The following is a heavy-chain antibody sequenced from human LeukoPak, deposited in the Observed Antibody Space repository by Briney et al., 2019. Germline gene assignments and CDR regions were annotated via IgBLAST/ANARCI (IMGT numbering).Heavy chain of an antibody. CDR1: GGSISNYY. J-gene: IGHJ6*03. CDR3: ARVNWNDVYYYYYYMDV. CDR2: IYYSGST. V-gene: IGHV4-59*01. D-gene: IGHD1-20*01. Sequence: PSETLSLTCTVSGGSISNYYWSWIRQPPGKGLEWIGYIYYSGSTNYNPSLKSRVTISVDTSKNQFSQKLSSVTAADTALYYCARVNWNDVYYYYYYMDVWGKGTTVTVSS.